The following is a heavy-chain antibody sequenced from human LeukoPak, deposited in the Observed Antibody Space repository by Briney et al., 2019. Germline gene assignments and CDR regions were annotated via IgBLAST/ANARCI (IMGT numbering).Heavy chain of an antibody. CDR3: AREPLDYDILTGYIDY. CDR2: INPNSGGT. J-gene: IGHJ4*02. V-gene: IGHV1-2*02. Sequence: ASVKVSCKASGYTFTGYCMHWVRQVPGQGLEWMGWINPNSGGTNYAQKFQGRVTMTRDTSISTAYMELSRLRSDDTAVYYCAREPLDYDILTGYIDYWGQGTLVTVSS. D-gene: IGHD3-9*01. CDR1: GYTFTGYC.